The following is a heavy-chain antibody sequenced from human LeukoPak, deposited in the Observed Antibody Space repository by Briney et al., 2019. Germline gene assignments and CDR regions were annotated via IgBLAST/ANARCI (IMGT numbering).Heavy chain of an antibody. CDR3: AKEMRGLRLGELSPIFDY. Sequence: PGRSLRLSCEASGFIFSNYGMHWIRQAPGKGLEWVAVISYDGSNKYYADSVKGRFTISRDNSKNTLYLQMNSLRAEDTAVYYCAKEMRGLRLGELSPIFDYWGQGTLVTVSS. CDR1: GFIFSNYG. D-gene: IGHD3-16*02. CDR2: ISYDGSNK. J-gene: IGHJ4*02. V-gene: IGHV3-30*18.